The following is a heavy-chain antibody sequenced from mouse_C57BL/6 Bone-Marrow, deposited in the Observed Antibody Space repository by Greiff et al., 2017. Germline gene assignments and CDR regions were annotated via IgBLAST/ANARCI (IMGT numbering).Heavy chain of an antibody. CDR3: ARKGIWYFDV. CDR1: GYTFTSYW. Sequence: QVQLQQPGAELVKPGASVKLSCKASGYTFTSYWMHWVKQRPGQGLEWIGMIHPNSGSTNYNETFKSKATLTVDKSSSTAYMLLRSLTSADSAVYYGARKGIWYFDVWGTGTTVTVSS. V-gene: IGHV1-64*01. CDR2: IHPNSGST. J-gene: IGHJ1*03.